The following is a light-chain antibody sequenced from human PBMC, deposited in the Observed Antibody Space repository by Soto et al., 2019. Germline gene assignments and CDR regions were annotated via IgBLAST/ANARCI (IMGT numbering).Light chain of an antibody. CDR2: GAS. Sequence: EIVLTQSPGTLSLSPGERATLSCRASQSVSSSYLAWYQQKPGQAPRPLIYGASSRAIGIPDRFSGSGSGTDFTLTISRREPEDFAVDYCQQYGSSPWTFGQGTKVEIK. CDR3: QQYGSSPWT. J-gene: IGKJ1*01. CDR1: QSVSSSY. V-gene: IGKV3-20*01.